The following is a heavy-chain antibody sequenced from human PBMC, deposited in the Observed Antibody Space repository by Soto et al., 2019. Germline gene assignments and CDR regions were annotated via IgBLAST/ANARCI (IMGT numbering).Heavy chain of an antibody. D-gene: IGHD2-15*01. J-gene: IGHJ4*02. V-gene: IGHV4-34*01. Sequence: SETLSLTCAVYGGSFSGYYWSWIRQPPGKGLEWIGEINHSGSTNCNPSLKSRVTISVDTSKNQFSLKLSSVTAADTAVYYCARVSPRYCSGGSCYPLFDYWGQGTLVTVSS. CDR1: GGSFSGYY. CDR2: INHSGST. CDR3: ARVSPRYCSGGSCYPLFDY.